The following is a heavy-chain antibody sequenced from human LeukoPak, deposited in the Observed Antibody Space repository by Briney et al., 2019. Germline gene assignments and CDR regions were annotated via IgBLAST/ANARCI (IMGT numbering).Heavy chain of an antibody. CDR1: GFIFNSYS. CDR3: ARESSYGFDY. D-gene: IGHD5-18*01. J-gene: IGHJ4*02. CDR2: ISSSSTTI. Sequence: GGSLRLSCAASGFIFNSYSMTWVRQAPGRGLEWVSYISSSSTTIYYADSVRGRFTISRDNAKNSLDLQMNSPRDEDTAVYYCARESSYGFDYWGQGTLVTVSS. V-gene: IGHV3-48*02.